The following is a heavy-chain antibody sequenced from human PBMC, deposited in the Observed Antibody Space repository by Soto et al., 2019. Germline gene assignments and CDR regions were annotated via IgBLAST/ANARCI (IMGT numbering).Heavy chain of an antibody. D-gene: IGHD5-12*01. CDR2: IIPVFGAT. Sequence: ASVKVSCKASGGTFSSYAFSWVRQAPGQGLEWMGGIIPVFGATNYAQTFQGRVTITADASTSTAYMELSSLRSEDTAVYYCARDGYSGYDYESDLDYWGQGTLVTVSS. J-gene: IGHJ4*02. CDR3: ARDGYSGYDYESDLDY. CDR1: GGTFSSYA. V-gene: IGHV1-69*13.